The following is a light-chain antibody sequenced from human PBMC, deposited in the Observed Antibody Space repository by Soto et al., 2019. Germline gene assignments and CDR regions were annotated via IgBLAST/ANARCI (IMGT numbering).Light chain of an antibody. CDR2: GAS. CDR3: QQYGSSSYT. V-gene: IGKV3-20*01. Sequence: EIVLTQSPGTLSLSPGERATLSCRASQSVSSSYLAWYQQKPGQAPRLLIFGASSRATDIPDRFSGSGSGTDFTLTMSGLEPEDFAVYYCQQYGSSSYTFGQGTKLQIK. J-gene: IGKJ2*01. CDR1: QSVSSSY.